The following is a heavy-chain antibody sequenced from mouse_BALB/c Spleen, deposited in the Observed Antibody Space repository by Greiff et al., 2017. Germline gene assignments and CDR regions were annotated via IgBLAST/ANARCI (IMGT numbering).Heavy chain of an antibody. J-gene: IGHJ3*01. Sequence: EVKVEESGGGLVQPGGSMKLSCVASGFTFSSYWMSWVRQSPEKGLEWVAEIRLKSDNYATHYAESVKGKFTISRDDSKSRLYLQMNSLRAEDTGIYYCTNVDYDGAWFAYWGQGTLVTVSA. V-gene: IGHV6-6*02. CDR2: IRLKSDNYAT. D-gene: IGHD2-4*01. CDR3: TNVDYDGAWFAY. CDR1: GFTFSSYW.